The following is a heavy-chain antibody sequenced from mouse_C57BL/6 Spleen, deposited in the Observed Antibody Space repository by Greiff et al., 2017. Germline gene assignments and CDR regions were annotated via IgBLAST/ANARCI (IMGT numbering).Heavy chain of an antibody. Sequence: QVQLQQPGAELVRPGSSVKLSCKASGYTFTSYWMHWVKQRPIQGLEWIGNIDPSDSETHYNQKFKDKATLTVDTSSSTAYMQLSSLTSEDSAVYYCARYYGNYFDYWGQGTTLTVAS. V-gene: IGHV1-52*01. D-gene: IGHD2-1*01. CDR2: IDPSDSET. CDR3: ARYYGNYFDY. CDR1: GYTFTSYW. J-gene: IGHJ2*01.